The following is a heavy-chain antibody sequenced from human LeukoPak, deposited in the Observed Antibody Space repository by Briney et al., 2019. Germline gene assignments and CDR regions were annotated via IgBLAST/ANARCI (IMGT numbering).Heavy chain of an antibody. Sequence: GGSLRLSCVDSGFTFSSFAMSWVRQAPGKGLEWVSTISSSGGTTYYVDSVKGRFTISRDNSRNTLYLQMNSLRGEDTAVYYCARESPAFDYWGQGTPVTVS. CDR2: ISSSGGTT. V-gene: IGHV3-23*01. CDR3: ARESPAFDY. CDR1: GFTFSSFA. J-gene: IGHJ4*02.